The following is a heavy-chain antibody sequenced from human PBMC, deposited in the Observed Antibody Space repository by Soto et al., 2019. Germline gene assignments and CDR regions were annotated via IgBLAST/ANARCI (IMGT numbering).Heavy chain of an antibody. Sequence: ASVKVSCKASGGTFSSYAISWVRQAPGQGLEWMGGIIPIFGTANYAQKFQGRVTITADESTSTAYMELSSLRSEDTAVYYCARDRLVALLSYYYYYGMDVWGQGTTVTISS. CDR2: IIPIFGTA. CDR3: ARDRLVALLSYYYYYGMDV. V-gene: IGHV1-69*13. J-gene: IGHJ6*02. CDR1: GGTFSSYA. D-gene: IGHD2-2*01.